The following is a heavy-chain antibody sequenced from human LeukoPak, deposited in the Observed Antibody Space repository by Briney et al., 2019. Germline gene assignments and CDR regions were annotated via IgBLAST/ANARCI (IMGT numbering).Heavy chain of an antibody. CDR3: ARAPDYGGNSPLNWFDP. J-gene: IGHJ5*02. CDR2: IYYSGST. V-gene: IGHV4-39*07. CDR1: GGSISSSSYY. Sequence: SETLSLTCTVSGGSISSSSYYWGWIRQPPGKGLEWIGSIYYSGSTYYNPSLKSRVTISVDTSKNQFSLKLSSVTAADTAVYYCARAPDYGGNSPLNWFDPWGQGTLVTVSS. D-gene: IGHD4-23*01.